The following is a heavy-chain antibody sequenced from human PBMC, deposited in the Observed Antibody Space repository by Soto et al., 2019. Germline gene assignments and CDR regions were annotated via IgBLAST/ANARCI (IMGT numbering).Heavy chain of an antibody. CDR2: ISSSSSYI. D-gene: IGHD5-12*01. J-gene: IGHJ4*02. CDR3: ARDSTLSRFGYSGYDPFDY. V-gene: IGHV3-21*01. CDR1: GFTFSSYS. Sequence: PGGSLRLSCAASGFTFSSYSMNWVRQAPGKGLEWVSSISSSSSYIYYADSVKGRFTISRDNAKNSLYLQMNSLRAEDTAVYYCARDSTLSRFGYSGYDPFDYWGQGTLVTVSS.